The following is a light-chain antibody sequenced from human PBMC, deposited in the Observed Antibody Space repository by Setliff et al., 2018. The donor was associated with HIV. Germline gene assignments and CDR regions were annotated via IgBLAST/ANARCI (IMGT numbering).Light chain of an antibody. J-gene: IGKJ1*01. CDR3: QSYDSAPET. CDR1: QGIGNY. Sequence: DIQMTQSPSSLSASVGDRVTITCRASQGIGNYLAWFQQKPGKVPNLLIYETSILRSGVPSRFSGSGSGTDFTLTISSLQAGDVASYFCQSYDSAPETFGQGTKVDIK. V-gene: IGKV1-27*01. CDR2: ETS.